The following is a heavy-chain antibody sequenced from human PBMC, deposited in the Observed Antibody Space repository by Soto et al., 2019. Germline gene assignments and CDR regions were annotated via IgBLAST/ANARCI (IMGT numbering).Heavy chain of an antibody. D-gene: IGHD6-19*01. Sequence: QVQLVESGGGVVQPGRSLRLSCAASGFTFSSYGMHWVRQAPGKGLEWVAVIWYDGSNKYYADSVKGRFTISRDNSKNXLYLQMNSLRAEDTAVYYCARGSGWYVLYYYYGMDVWGQGTTVTVSS. CDR2: IWYDGSNK. CDR3: ARGSGWYVLYYYYGMDV. V-gene: IGHV3-33*01. CDR1: GFTFSSYG. J-gene: IGHJ6*02.